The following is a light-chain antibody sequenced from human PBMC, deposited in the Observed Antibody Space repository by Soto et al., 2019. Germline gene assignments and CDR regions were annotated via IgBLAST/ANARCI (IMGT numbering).Light chain of an antibody. CDR1: QSVSSRY. Sequence: VLTQSPGTLSLSPGERVTLSCRASQSVSSRYLAWYQQKLGQAPRLLIYGTSIRATGIPDRFSGSGSGTDFTLTISRLEPEDFAVYYCQRYGNSTLYTFGQGTKVDIK. CDR3: QRYGNSTLYT. V-gene: IGKV3-20*01. J-gene: IGKJ2*01. CDR2: GTS.